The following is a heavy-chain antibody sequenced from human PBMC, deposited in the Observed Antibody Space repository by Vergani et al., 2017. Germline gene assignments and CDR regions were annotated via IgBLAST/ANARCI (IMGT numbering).Heavy chain of an antibody. J-gene: IGHJ4*02. V-gene: IGHV5-51*01. D-gene: IGHD4-17*01. Sequence: EVQLEQSGAEVKEPGESLKISCKGSGYSFSSYWIGWVRHMPGKGLEWMGIIYHGDSDTRYSPSFQGQVTISADKSISTAYLQWSSLKASDTAMYYCARPMTTVTTPFDYWGQGTLVTVSS. CDR1: GYSFSSYW. CDR2: IYHGDSDT. CDR3: ARPMTTVTTPFDY.